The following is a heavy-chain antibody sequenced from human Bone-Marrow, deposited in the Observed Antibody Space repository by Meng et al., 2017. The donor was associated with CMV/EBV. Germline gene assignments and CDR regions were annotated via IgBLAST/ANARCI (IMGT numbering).Heavy chain of an antibody. CDR3: ARGGGYYYRDRYFDY. Sequence: YGWPFSGSYWRWLRHPPGKGLEWIGEINHSGSTNYNPSLKSRVTLSVDTSKNQFSLKLSSVTAADTAVYYCARGGGYYYRDRYFDYWGQGTLVTVSS. CDR2: INHSGST. D-gene: IGHD3-22*01. J-gene: IGHJ4*02. CDR1: GWPFSGSY. V-gene: IGHV4-34*01.